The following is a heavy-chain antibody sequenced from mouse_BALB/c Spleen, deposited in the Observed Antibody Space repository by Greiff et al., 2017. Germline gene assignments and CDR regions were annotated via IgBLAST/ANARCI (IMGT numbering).Heavy chain of an antibody. Sequence: QVQLQQSAAELARPGASVKMSCKASGYTFTSYTMHWVKQRPGQGLEWIGYINPSSGYTEYNQKFKDKTTLTADKSSSTAYMELARLTSEDSAIYYCARSGNYVYAMDYWGQGTSVTVSS. CDR3: ARSGNYVYAMDY. D-gene: IGHD2-1*01. V-gene: IGHV1-4*02. J-gene: IGHJ4*01. CDR2: INPSSGYT. CDR1: GYTFTSYT.